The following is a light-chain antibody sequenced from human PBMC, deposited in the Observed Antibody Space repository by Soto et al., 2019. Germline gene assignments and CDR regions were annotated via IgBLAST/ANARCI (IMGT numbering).Light chain of an antibody. CDR1: QSISSY. CDR3: QQSYSTPLG. CDR2: AAS. J-gene: IGKJ4*01. Sequence: DIQMTQSPSSLSASVGDRVTITCRASQSISSYLNWYQQKPGKAPKLLIHAASSLQSGVPSRFSGSGSGTDFTLTISSLQPEDFATYYCQQSYSTPLGFGGGTKVEIK. V-gene: IGKV1-39*01.